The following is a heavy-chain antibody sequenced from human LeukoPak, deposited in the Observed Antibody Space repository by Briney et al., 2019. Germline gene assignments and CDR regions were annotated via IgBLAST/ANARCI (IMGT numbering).Heavy chain of an antibody. CDR2: INPSGAGT. CDR1: GYTFTRYY. Sequence: ASVKVSCKASGYTFTRYYMHWVRQAPGQGLEWMGIINPSGAGTTYAQNFQGRVTMTRGTSTSTVYMDLSSLRSEDTAVYYCARESGLGYFEAALWGAFDIWGQGTMVTVSS. V-gene: IGHV1-46*01. D-gene: IGHD3-9*01. J-gene: IGHJ3*02. CDR3: ARESGLGYFEAALWGAFDI.